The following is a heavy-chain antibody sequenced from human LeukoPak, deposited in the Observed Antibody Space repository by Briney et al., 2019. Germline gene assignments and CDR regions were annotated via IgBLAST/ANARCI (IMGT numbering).Heavy chain of an antibody. CDR1: GGSFSGYY. Sequence: SETLSLTCAVYGGSFSGYYWSWIRQPPGKGLEWIGEINHSGSTNYNPSLKSRVTISVDTSKNQFSLKLSSVTAADTAVYYCARGPWSGSYIRGDYYYYYMDVWGKGTTVTISS. CDR3: ARGPWSGSYIRGDYYYYYMDV. J-gene: IGHJ6*03. CDR2: INHSGST. D-gene: IGHD1-26*01. V-gene: IGHV4-34*01.